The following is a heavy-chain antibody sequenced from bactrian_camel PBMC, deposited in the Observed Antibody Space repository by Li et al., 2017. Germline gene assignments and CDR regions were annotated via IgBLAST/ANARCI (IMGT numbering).Heavy chain of an antibody. D-gene: IGHD6*01. V-gene: IGHV3S6*01. CDR3: AAEGSVRPTPLLPQFSDAVCPYLPFGY. J-gene: IGHJ6*01. CDR1: VSSANDYC. CDR2: LDSDGRI. Sequence: HVQLVESGGGSVQAGGSLRLSCAVSVSSANDYCLGWFRQASGKEREWVGSLDSDGRINYADSVKGRFTISKDNAKNTLYLQMNSLRPEGTAIYYCAAEGSVRPTPLLPQFSDAVCPYLPFGYWGQGTQVTVS.